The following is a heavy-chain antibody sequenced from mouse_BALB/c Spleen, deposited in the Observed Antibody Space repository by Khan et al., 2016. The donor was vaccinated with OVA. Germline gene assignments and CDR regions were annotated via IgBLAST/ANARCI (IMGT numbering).Heavy chain of an antibody. J-gene: IGHJ3*01. CDR1: GFTFSTYG. CDR2: VSTGGSYT. V-gene: IGHV5-6*01. CDR3: ARLAYYYDSEGFAY. D-gene: IGHD1-1*01. Sequence: EVQLVESGGDLVKPGGSLKLSCAASGFTFSTYGMSWVRQTPDKRLEWVATVSTGGSYTYYPDSVKGRFTICRDNAKNTLYLQMSSLNSEDTAMFYCARLAYYYDSEGFAYWGQGTLVTVSA.